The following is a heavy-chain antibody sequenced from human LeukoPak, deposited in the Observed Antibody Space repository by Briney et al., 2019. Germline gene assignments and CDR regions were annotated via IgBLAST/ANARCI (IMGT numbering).Heavy chain of an antibody. J-gene: IGHJ4*02. CDR2: IIPIFGTA. D-gene: IGHD2-2*01. CDR3: ASQGDCSSTSCLDY. CDR1: GGTFSSYA. Sequence: SVKVSCKASGGTFSSYAISWVRQAPGQGLEWMGGIIPIFGTANYAQKFQGRVTITTDESTSTAYMELSSLGSEDTAVYYCASQGDCSSTSCLDYWGQGTLVTVSS. V-gene: IGHV1-69*05.